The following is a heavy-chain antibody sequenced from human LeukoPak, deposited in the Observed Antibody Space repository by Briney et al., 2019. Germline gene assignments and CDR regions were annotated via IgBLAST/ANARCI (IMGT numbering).Heavy chain of an antibody. CDR3: ARDYYDSSGYSRDAFDI. CDR2: MYPGDSDT. Sequence: GESLKISCKGSGYSFTSYWIGWVRQMPGKGLEWMGIMYPGDSDTKYSPSFQGQVTISADKSISTAYLQWSSLKASDTAMYYCARDYYDSSGYSRDAFDIWGQGTMVTVSS. J-gene: IGHJ3*02. D-gene: IGHD3-22*01. CDR1: GYSFTSYW. V-gene: IGHV5-51*01.